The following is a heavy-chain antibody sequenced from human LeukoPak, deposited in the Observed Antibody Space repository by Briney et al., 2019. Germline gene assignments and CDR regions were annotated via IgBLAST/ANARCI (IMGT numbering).Heavy chain of an antibody. CDR3: AKSNGYGLVDI. CDR1: GVSISGYY. J-gene: IGHJ3*02. Sequence: PSETLSLTCSVSGVSISGYYWTWVRQPPGKGLEWIAYIYYSGSTYYNPSLESRVTISVDTSKNQFSLRLNSVTAADTAVYYCAKSNGYGLVDIWGQGTMVTVSS. CDR2: IYYSGST. D-gene: IGHD3-10*01. V-gene: IGHV4-59*13.